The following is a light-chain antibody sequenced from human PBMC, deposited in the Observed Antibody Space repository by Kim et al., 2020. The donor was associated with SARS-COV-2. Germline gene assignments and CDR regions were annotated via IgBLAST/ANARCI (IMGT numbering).Light chain of an antibody. Sequence: SPGECATLSCSASQSVSSSYLAWYQQKPGQAPRLLIYGASSRATGIPDRFSGSGSGTDFTLTISRLEPEDFAVYYCQQYGSSPRTFGQGTKVEIK. CDR2: GAS. J-gene: IGKJ1*01. CDR1: QSVSSSY. V-gene: IGKV3-20*01. CDR3: QQYGSSPRT.